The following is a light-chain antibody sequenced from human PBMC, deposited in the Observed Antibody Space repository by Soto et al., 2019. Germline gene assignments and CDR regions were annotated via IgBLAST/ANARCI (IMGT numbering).Light chain of an antibody. CDR2: EVS. Sequence: QSVLTQPASVSGSPGQSITISCTGTSSDVGSYNLVSWYQQHPGKAPKLMIYEVSKRPSGVSNRFSGSKSVNTASLTISGLQAEDEADYYCCSYAGSSTFEVFGGGTKLTVL. CDR1: SSDVGSYNL. CDR3: CSYAGSSTFEV. V-gene: IGLV2-23*02. J-gene: IGLJ2*01.